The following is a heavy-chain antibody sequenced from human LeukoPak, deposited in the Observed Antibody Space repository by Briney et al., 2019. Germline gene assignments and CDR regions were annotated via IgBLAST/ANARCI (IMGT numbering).Heavy chain of an antibody. D-gene: IGHD3-22*01. V-gene: IGHV3-23*01. CDR2: ISDSGGRT. CDR3: AKRGVVIRVILVGFHKEAYYFDS. Sequence: GGSMRLSCAVSAITLSNYGMSWVRQAPGKGLEWVAGISDSGGRTNDADSVKRLLTISRDNPKNTLYLQMNSLRAEDTAVYFCAKRGVVIRVILVGFHKEAYYFDSWGQGALVTVSS. J-gene: IGHJ4*02. CDR1: AITLSNYG.